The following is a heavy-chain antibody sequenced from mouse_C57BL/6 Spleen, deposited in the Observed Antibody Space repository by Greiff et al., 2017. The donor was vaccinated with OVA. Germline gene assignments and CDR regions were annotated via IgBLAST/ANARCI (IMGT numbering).Heavy chain of an antibody. CDR2: ISDGGSYT. J-gene: IGHJ3*01. CDR1: GFTFSSYA. D-gene: IGHD2-5*01. Sequence: DVKLVESGGGLVKPGGSLKLSCAASGFTFSSYAMSWVRQTPEKRLEWVATISDGGSYTYYPDNVKGRFTISRDNAKNNLYLQMSHLKSEDTAMYYCARDDSNYEAYWGQGTLVTVSA. V-gene: IGHV5-4*01. CDR3: ARDDSNYEAY.